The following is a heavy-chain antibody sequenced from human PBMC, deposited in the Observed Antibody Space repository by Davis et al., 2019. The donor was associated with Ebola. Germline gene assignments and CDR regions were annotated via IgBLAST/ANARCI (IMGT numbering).Heavy chain of an antibody. V-gene: IGHV2-5*01. CDR3: PHSSMQYYDYVWGVWYFDL. Sequence: SGPTLVKPTQTLTLTCTFSGFSLSTSGVGVGWIRQPPGKALEWLALIYWNDDKRYSPSLKSRLTITKDTSKNQVVLTMTNMDPVDTATYYCPHSSMQYYDYVWGVWYFDLWGRGTLVTVSS. CDR2: IYWNDDK. CDR1: GFSLSTSGVG. J-gene: IGHJ2*01. D-gene: IGHD3-16*01.